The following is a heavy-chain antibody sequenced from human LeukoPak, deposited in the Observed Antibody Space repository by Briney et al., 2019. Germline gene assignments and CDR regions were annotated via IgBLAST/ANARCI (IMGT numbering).Heavy chain of an antibody. V-gene: IGHV3-23*01. D-gene: IGHD6-6*01. J-gene: IGHJ4*02. CDR1: GFTFSNYA. CDR3: AKDLSSSSSGKFVS. Sequence: GGSLRRSGAASGFTFSNYAMSWVRHAPGNGLEWVSAIRGSGGSPDYTDSVKGRFTSSRDNSKNTLYMQMNSLRAEDTAVYYCAKDLSSSSSGKFVSWGQGTLVTVSS. CDR2: IRGSGGSP.